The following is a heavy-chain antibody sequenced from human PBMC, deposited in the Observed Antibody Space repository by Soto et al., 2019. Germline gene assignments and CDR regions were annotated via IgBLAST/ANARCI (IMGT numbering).Heavy chain of an antibody. CDR1: GGSIDSTDLY. V-gene: IGHV4-39*01. CDR2: TYYRRNT. D-gene: IGHD3-16*01. J-gene: IGHJ4*02. CDR3: ATHGHWAPLDD. Sequence: QLQLQESGPGLVKPAETLSLTCSVSGGSIDSTDLYWVWARQPPGVGLEWFGCTYYRRNTYYTSSLRTRVTLAVDTSTNQFSLRRSHVTAAHTAVYSCATHGHWAPLDDWGQGTLVTVSS.